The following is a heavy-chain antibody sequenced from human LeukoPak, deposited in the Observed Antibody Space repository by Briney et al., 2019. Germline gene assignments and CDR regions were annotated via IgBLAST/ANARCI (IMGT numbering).Heavy chain of an antibody. V-gene: IGHV1-69*04. D-gene: IGHD2-2*02. CDR1: GGTFSSYA. J-gene: IGHJ4*02. CDR3: ARLAAAAIPPDY. CDR2: IIPILGIA. Sequence: SVKVSCKATGGTFSSYAISWVRQAPGQGLEWMGRIIPILGIANYAQKFQGRVTITADKSTSTAYMELSSLRSEDTAVYYCARLAAAAIPPDYWGQGTLVTVSS.